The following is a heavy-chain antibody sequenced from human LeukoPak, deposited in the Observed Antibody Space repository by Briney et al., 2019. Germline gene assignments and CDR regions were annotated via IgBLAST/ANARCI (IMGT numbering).Heavy chain of an antibody. CDR2: IYTSGST. V-gene: IGHV4-4*07. CDR3: ARWQFILVDDSSGYYSH. Sequence: PSETLSLTCTVSGGSISSYYWSWIRQPAGKGLEWIGRIYTSGSTNYNPSLKSRVTISVDTSKNQFSLKLSSVTAADTAVYYCARWQFILVDDSSGYYSHWGQGTLVTVSS. CDR1: GGSISSYY. D-gene: IGHD3-22*01. J-gene: IGHJ4*02.